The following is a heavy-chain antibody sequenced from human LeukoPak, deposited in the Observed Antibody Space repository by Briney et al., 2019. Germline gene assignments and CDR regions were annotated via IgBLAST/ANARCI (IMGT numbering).Heavy chain of an antibody. CDR3: ARLVSYGYGMDV. D-gene: IGHD4-17*01. CDR1: GGSISSYY. J-gene: IGHJ6*02. Sequence: KPSETLSLTCTVSGGSISSYYWSWIRQPPGKGLEWIGYIYYSGSTNYNPSLKSRVTISVDTSKNQFSLKLSSVTAADTAVYYCARLVSYGYGMDVWGQGTTATVSS. V-gene: IGHV4-59*08. CDR2: IYYSGST.